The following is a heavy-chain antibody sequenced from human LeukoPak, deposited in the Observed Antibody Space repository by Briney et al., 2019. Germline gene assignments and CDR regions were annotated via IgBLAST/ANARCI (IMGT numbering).Heavy chain of an antibody. CDR2: ISYDGSNK. J-gene: IGHJ3*02. CDR1: GFTFSSYA. Sequence: GRSLRLSCAASGFTFSSYAMHWVRQAPGKGLEWVAVISYDGSNKYYADSVKGRFTISRDNSKNTLYLQMNSLRAEDTAVYYCASSVVRYFDWLTSGAFDIWGQGTMVTVSS. CDR3: ASSVVRYFDWLTSGAFDI. D-gene: IGHD3-9*01. V-gene: IGHV3-30-3*01.